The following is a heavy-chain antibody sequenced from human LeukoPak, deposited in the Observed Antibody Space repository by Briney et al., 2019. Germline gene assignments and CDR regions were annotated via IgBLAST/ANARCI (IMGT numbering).Heavy chain of an antibody. J-gene: IGHJ4*02. CDR3: ARAGGYPFDY. D-gene: IGHD3-10*01. V-gene: IGHV3-74*01. CDR2: INSDGSIT. CDR1: GFTFDDYG. Sequence: GGSLRLSCAASGFTFDDYGMSWVRQAPGKGLVWVSRINSDGSITNYADSVTGRFTISRDNARNTLYLQMNSLRAEDTAVYYCARAGGYPFDYWGQGTLVTVSS.